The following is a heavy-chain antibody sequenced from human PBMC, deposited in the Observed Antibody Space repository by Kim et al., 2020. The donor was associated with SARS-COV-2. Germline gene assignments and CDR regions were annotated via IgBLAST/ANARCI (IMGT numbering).Heavy chain of an antibody. Sequence: NSNPSLKSRVTISVETSKNQFSLKLSSVTAADTAVYYCASRKSQERPFDYWGQGTLVTVSS. V-gene: IGHV4-34*01. CDR3: ASRKSQERPFDY. D-gene: IGHD1-1*01. J-gene: IGHJ4*02.